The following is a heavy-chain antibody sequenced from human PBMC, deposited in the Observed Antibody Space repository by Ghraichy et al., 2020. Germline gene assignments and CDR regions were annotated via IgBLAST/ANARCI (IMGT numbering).Heavy chain of an antibody. D-gene: IGHD3-9*01. CDR1: GGFVSSGSYY. V-gene: IGHV4-61*01. J-gene: IGHJ4*02. CDR2: IYNSGST. CDR3: ARAVHYDVLTGTPPFDY. Sequence: ESLNISCTVSGGFVSSGSYYWSWIRQPPGKGLEWIGNIYNSGSTNYNPSLRSRVTISVDTSKNQFSLRLSSVTAADTAVYYCARAVHYDVLTGTPPFDYWGQGTLVTVSS.